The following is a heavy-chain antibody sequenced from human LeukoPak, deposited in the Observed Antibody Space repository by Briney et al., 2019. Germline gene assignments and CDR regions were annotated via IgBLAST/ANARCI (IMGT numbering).Heavy chain of an antibody. Sequence: GESLKISCKASGNSFTKYWIGWVRQMPGKGLEWMAIIYPANSDTRYSASFQGQATISADNSITTAYLQWSSLTASDTAMYYCARERESGSSWFDPWGQGTLVTVSS. CDR1: GNSFTKYW. CDR2: IYPANSDT. V-gene: IGHV5-51*01. J-gene: IGHJ5*02. D-gene: IGHD3-10*01. CDR3: ARERESGSSWFDP.